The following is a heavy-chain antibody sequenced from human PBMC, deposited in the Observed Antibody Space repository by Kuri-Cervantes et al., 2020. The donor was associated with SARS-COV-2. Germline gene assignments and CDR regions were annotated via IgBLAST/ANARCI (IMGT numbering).Heavy chain of an antibody. Sequence: ASVKVSCKVSGYTLTELSMHWVRQAPGKGLEWMGGFDPEDGETIYAQKFQGRVTMTRDTSISTAYMELSRLRSDDTAVHYCARDYYYDSSGYFFDPWGQGTLVTVSS. J-gene: IGHJ5*02. CDR3: ARDYYYDSSGYFFDP. CDR2: FDPEDGET. CDR1: GYTLTELS. V-gene: IGHV1-24*01. D-gene: IGHD3-22*01.